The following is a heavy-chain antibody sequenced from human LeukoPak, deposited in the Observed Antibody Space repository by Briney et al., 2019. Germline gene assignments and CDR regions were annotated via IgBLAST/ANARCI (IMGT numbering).Heavy chain of an antibody. CDR1: GYTFTDHY. J-gene: IGHJ4*02. V-gene: IGHV1-2*02. CDR2: INPNSGAT. CDR3: ARPSDYGDYIDY. Sequence: ASVKVSCKGSGYTFTDHYMHWVRQPPGQGLEWMAKINPNSGATAYAEGFQGRVTLTRDTSISTVYMELRTWRSGDTAVYYCARPSDYGDYIDYWGQGTLATVSS. D-gene: IGHD4-17*01.